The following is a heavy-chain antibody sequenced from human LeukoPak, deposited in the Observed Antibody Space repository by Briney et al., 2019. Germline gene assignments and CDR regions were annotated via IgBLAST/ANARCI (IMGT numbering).Heavy chain of an antibody. CDR2: INPTSGAT. D-gene: IGHD3-22*01. CDR3: TRADNIYRVIGFDY. V-gene: IGHV1-2*04. J-gene: IGHJ4*02. Sequence: ASVKVSCKASGSTFTGYYIHWVRQAPGQGLEWMGWINPTSGATNYAQKFQGWVTMTMDTSITTVYMELSRLKSDDTAVYYCTRADNIYRVIGFDYWGQGTLVTVSS. CDR1: GSTFTGYY.